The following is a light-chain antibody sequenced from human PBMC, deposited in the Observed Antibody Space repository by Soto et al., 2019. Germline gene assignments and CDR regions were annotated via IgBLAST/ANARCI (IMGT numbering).Light chain of an antibody. CDR3: KQYNSYSAT. CDR2: DAS. J-gene: IGKJ1*01. CDR1: QSISSW. Sequence: DIQMTQSPSTLSASVGDRVTITCRASQSISSWLAWYQQKPGKAPKLLIYDASSLESGFPSRFSGSGSGTEFTFTISSLQLDYFATYYCKQYNSYSATFGQGTKV. V-gene: IGKV1-5*01.